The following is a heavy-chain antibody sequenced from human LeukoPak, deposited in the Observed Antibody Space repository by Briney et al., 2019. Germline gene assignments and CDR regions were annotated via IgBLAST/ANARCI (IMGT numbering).Heavy chain of an antibody. Sequence: SETLSLTCTVSGGSFEHYFWSWIRQPPGKGLEFLGYVYYTGSTDYSPSLKSRLTISADPAKNQFSLKLSSGTAADTAVYYCARQGGYYGSGGYYFDYWGQGTLVTVSS. D-gene: IGHD3-10*01. CDR3: ARQGGYYGSGGYYFDY. CDR2: VYYTGST. V-gene: IGHV4-59*08. CDR1: GGSFEHYF. J-gene: IGHJ4*02.